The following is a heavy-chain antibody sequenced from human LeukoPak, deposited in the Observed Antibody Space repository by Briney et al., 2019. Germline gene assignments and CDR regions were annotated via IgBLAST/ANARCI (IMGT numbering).Heavy chain of an antibody. J-gene: IGHJ4*02. V-gene: IGHV3-30-3*01. CDR2: ISYDGSNK. D-gene: IGHD5-12*01. Sequence: GRSLRLSCAASGFTFSSYAMHWVRQAPGEGLEWVAVISYDGSNKYYADSVKGRFTISRDNSKNTLYLQMNSLRAEDTAVYYCARDWRGNSGYDIGLWGQGTLVTVSS. CDR1: GFTFSSYA. CDR3: ARDWRGNSGYDIGL.